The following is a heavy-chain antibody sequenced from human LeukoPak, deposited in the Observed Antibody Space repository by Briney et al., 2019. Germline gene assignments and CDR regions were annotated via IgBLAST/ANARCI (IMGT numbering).Heavy chain of an antibody. CDR1: GFTFSRYA. CDR2: ISYDGSNK. CDR3: ARDGNFYYGPGSYCDY. V-gene: IGHV3-30-3*01. Sequence: QPGRSPRLSCVASGFTFSRYAMHWVRLAPGKGLEWVAVISYDGSNKYYADSVKGRFTISRDNSKNTLHLQMNSLRAEDTALYYCARDGNFYYGPGSYCDYWGQGTLVTVSS. J-gene: IGHJ4*02. D-gene: IGHD3-10*01.